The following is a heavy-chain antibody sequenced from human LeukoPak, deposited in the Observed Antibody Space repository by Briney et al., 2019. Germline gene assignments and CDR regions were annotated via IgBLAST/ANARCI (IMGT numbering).Heavy chain of an antibody. D-gene: IGHD6-6*01. CDR2: INAGNGNT. V-gene: IGHV1-3*03. CDR1: GYTFTSYA. CDR3: ARDGSIAARNYYYYYMDV. J-gene: IGHJ6*03. Sequence: ASVKVSCKASGYTFTSYAMHWVRQAPGQRLEWMGWINAGNGNTKYSQEFQGRVTITGDTSASTAYMELSSLRSEDMAVYYCARDGSIAARNYYYYYMDVWGKGTTVTVSS.